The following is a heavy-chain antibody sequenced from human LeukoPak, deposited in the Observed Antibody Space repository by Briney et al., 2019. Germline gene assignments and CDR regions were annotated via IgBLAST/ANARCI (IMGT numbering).Heavy chain of an antibody. CDR2: ISDDGSNK. CDR3: ARDTHYGSPNYFDY. D-gene: IGHD4-17*01. CDR1: GFTFSSYA. V-gene: IGHV3-30-3*01. Sequence: PGRSLRLSCAASGFTFSSYAMHWVRQAPGKGLEWVTLISDDGSNKYYADSVKGRFTISRGNSKNTLYLQMNSLRPEDTAVYYCARDTHYGSPNYFDYWGQGTLVTVSS. J-gene: IGHJ4*02.